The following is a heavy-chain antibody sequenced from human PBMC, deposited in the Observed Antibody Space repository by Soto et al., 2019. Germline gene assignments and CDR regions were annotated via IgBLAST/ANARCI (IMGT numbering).Heavy chain of an antibody. CDR3: ARVVAARRGDTFAMDV. CDR2: ISTYNGHT. J-gene: IGHJ6*02. CDR1: GYTFTNYG. D-gene: IGHD6-6*01. Sequence: QVQLVQCGGEVKKPGASVNVSCKASGYTFTNYGINWVRQAPGQALEGMGWISTYNGHTNSPQKLQGRVTMTRDISTSTAYMELRSLSSDDTAVYYCARVVAARRGDTFAMDVWGQGTTVTVSS. V-gene: IGHV1-18*01.